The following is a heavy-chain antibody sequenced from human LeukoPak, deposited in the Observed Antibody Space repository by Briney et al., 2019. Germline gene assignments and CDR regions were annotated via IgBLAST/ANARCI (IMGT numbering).Heavy chain of an antibody. D-gene: IGHD2-15*01. Sequence: GGSLRLSCAASGFTFSSYAVHWVRQAPGKGLEWVAVISYDGSNKYYADSVKGRFTISRDNSRNTLYLQMNSLRAEDTAVYYCARELDTLPDYWGQGTLVTVSS. CDR3: ARELDTLPDY. J-gene: IGHJ4*02. CDR1: GFTFSSYA. CDR2: ISYDGSNK. V-gene: IGHV3-30-3*01.